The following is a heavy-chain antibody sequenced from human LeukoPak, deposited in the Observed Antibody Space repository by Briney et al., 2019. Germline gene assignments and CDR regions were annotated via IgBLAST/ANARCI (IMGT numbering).Heavy chain of an antibody. D-gene: IGHD3-10*01. CDR2: ISYDGSNK. CDR1: GFTFSSYA. J-gene: IGHJ6*04. Sequence: GGSLRLPCAASGFTFSSYAMHWVRQAPGKGLEWVAVISYDGSNKYYADSVKGRFTISRDNSKNTLYLQMNSLRAEDTAVYYCARGLTYYYGSGKYDYYYGMDVWGKGTTVTVSS. CDR3: ARGLTYYYGSGKYDYYYGMDV. V-gene: IGHV3-30*04.